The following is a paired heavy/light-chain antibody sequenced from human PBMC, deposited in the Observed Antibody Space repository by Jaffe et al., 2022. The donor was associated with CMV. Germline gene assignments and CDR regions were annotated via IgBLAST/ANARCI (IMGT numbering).Heavy chain of an antibody. CDR3: ARHDHDGDNFFYDY. D-gene: IGHD3-3*01. V-gene: IGHV5-51*01. Sequence: EVQLVQSGGEVKKPGESLKISCKVSGYSFTKYWIGWVRQVPGKGLEWVGIFYPGDSDTRYNPSFEGHVTISADKSISTAYLQWRSLKASDTAMYYCARHDHDGDNFFYDYWGQGTLVTVSS. CDR2: FYPGDSDT. CDR1: GYSFTKYW. J-gene: IGHJ4*02.
Light chain of an antibody. CDR3: QQYDMWPQT. CDR1: QTVNSN. J-gene: IGKJ1*01. CDR2: GAS. Sequence: EIVMTQSPATLSVSPGERATLSCRASQTVNSNLAWYQQKPGQVPRLLFYGASTRATGVPARFSGSGSGTEFTLTISSLQSEDIAVYYCQQYDMWPQTFGQGTKVEIK. V-gene: IGKV3-15*01.